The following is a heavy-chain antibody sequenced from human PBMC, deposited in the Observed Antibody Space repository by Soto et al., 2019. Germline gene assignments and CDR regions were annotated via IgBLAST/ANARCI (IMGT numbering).Heavy chain of an antibody. CDR3: AHSIETMVRGVIPYGMDV. V-gene: IGHV2-5*01. Sequence: SGPTLVKPTQTLTLTCTFSGFSLSTSGVGVGWIRQPPGKALEWLALIYWNDDKRYTPSLKSRLTIAKDTSKNQVVLTMTNMDPVDTATYYCAHSIETMVRGVIPYGMDVWGQGSTVTVSS. D-gene: IGHD3-10*01. CDR2: IYWNDDK. CDR1: GFSLSTSGVG. J-gene: IGHJ6*02.